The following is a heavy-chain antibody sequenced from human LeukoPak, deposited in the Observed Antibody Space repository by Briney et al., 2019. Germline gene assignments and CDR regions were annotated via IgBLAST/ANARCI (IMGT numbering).Heavy chain of an antibody. CDR1: GFTFSSYA. D-gene: IGHD3-3*01. CDR3: AKDGVISIFGVVTKYFDY. J-gene: IGHJ4*02. V-gene: IGHV3-30-3*01. CDR2: ISYDGSNK. Sequence: GGSLRLSCAASGFTFSSYAMHWVRQAPGKGLEWVAVISYDGSNKYYADSVKGRFTISRDNSKNTLYLQMNSLRAEDTAVYYCAKDGVISIFGVVTKYFDYWGQGTLVTVSS.